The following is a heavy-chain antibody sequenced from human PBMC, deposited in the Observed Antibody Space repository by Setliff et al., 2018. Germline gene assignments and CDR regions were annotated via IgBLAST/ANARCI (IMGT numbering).Heavy chain of an antibody. J-gene: IGHJ4*02. CDR1: GYSIRSSDW. CDR3: ARGRNVAARLFDS. V-gene: IGHV4-28*03. CDR2: VFYTGRT. Sequence: SETLSLTCVVSGYSIRSSDWWAWIRQPPGMGLEWIGYVFYTGRTYYNPSLKSRVTMSVDTSKNQFSLTLTSVTAADTAVYYCARGRNVAARLFDSWGRGNLVTVSS. D-gene: IGHD6-6*01.